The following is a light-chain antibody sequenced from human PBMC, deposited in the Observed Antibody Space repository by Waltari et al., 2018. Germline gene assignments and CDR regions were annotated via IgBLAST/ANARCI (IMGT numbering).Light chain of an antibody. J-gene: IGLJ3*02. CDR3: CSYVGDVTWV. CDR1: SSDVWSYDL. CDR2: EAT. V-gene: IGLV2-23*01. Sequence: QSALTQPASVSGSPGQSITISCTGTSSDVWSYDLVSRYQHHPGKAPKLMIYEATQRPSGGSDRFSGAKSGNTASLTISGLQAEDEADYYCCSYVGDVTWVFGGGTKLTVL.